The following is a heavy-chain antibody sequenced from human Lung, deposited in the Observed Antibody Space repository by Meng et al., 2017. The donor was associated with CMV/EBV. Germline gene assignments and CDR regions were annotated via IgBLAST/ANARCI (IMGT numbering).Heavy chain of an antibody. CDR2: VNPVSDDI. CDR3: AKSSDNGWSS. D-gene: IGHD6-19*01. V-gene: IGHV1-2*06. J-gene: IGHJ4*01. CDR1: GYTFSGFY. Sequence: VQLVQSGAEVKRPWASVKISCQASGYTFSGFYMNWARQAPGHGLEWLGRVNPVSDDIHYAQKFVGRLTVIRGATINTSFMELTSLRPDDTAVYYCAKSSDNGWSSWGPGTLVTVSS.